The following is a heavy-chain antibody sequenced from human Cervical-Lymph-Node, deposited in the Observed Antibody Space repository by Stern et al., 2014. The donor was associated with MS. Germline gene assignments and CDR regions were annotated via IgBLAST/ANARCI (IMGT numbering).Heavy chain of an antibody. CDR1: GYTFTRFG. Sequence: VQLVQSGAEMKKPGASVKVSCKASGYTFTRFGINWVRQAPGQGLEWMGWISVYTVNTNYAQKLQGRVTMTTDTSTSTAYMELRSLRSDDTAVYYCARTSSYYGAADYWGQGTLVTVSS. D-gene: IGHD4-17*01. CDR2: ISVYTVNT. J-gene: IGHJ4*02. CDR3: ARTSSYYGAADY. V-gene: IGHV1-18*01.